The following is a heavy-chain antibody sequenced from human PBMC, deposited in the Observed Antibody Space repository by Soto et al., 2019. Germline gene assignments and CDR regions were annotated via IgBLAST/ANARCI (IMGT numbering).Heavy chain of an antibody. CDR1: GGSISSGGYS. D-gene: IGHD3-9*01. V-gene: IGHV4-30-2*01. Sequence: SETLSLTCAVSGGSISSGGYSWSWIRQPPGKGLEWIGYIYHSGSTYYNPSLKSRVTISVDRSKNQFSLTLSSVTAADTAIYYCARGSSTYFDVMTGYYTADYFDFWGQGAPVTVSS. J-gene: IGHJ4*02. CDR2: IYHSGST. CDR3: ARGSSTYFDVMTGYYTADYFDF.